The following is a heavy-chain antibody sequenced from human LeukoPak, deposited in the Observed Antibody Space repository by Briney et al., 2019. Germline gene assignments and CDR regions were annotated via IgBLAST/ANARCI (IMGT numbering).Heavy chain of an antibody. CDR3: ARGSGSPYYYYYMDV. D-gene: IGHD3-10*01. CDR1: GYTLTELS. J-gene: IGHJ6*03. CDR2: FDPEDGET. V-gene: IGHV1-24*01. Sequence: PQASVKVSCKASGYTLTELSMHWVRQAPGKGLEWMGGFDPEDGETIYAQKFQGRVTITADESTSTAYMELSSLRSEDTAVYYCARGSGSPYYYYYMDVWGKGTTVTVSS.